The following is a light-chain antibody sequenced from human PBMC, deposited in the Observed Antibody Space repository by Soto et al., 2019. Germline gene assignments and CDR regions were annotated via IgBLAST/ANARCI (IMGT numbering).Light chain of an antibody. J-gene: IGKJ2*01. CDR3: QQSNSIPYT. V-gene: IGKV1-39*01. CDR1: QSISTY. Sequence: DIQMTQSPSSLSASVGDRVTITCRASQSISTYLNWYQHKPGKAPKLLIYAASSLQRGVPSRFSGSNSGTYFTLTISSLQLEDFATYYCQQSNSIPYTFGQGTKLEIK. CDR2: AAS.